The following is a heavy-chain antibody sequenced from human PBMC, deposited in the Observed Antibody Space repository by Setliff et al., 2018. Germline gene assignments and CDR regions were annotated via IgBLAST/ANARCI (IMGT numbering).Heavy chain of an antibody. CDR1: GGTFSSYA. D-gene: IGHD3-22*01. CDR3: ARINFYVSSGYYYAPEL. V-gene: IGHV1-18*01. Sequence: ASVKVSCKASGGTFSSYAISWVRQAPGQGLEWMGWINNYSFKTNYPQKFQGRVTVTTDTSTTTAYMELRSLRADDTAVYYCARINFYVSSGYYYAPELWGQGTTVTVSS. J-gene: IGHJ4*02. CDR2: INNYSFKT.